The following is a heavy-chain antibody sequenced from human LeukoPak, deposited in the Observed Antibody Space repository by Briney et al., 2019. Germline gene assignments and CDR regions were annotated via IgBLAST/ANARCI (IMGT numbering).Heavy chain of an antibody. CDR1: GGSISSSSYY. J-gene: IGHJ4*02. Sequence: SETLSLTCTVSGGSISSSSYYWGWIRQPPGKGLEWIGSIYNSGSTYYNPSLKSRVTISVDTSKNQFSLKLSSVTAADTAVYYCARARIAVAGTCYFDYWGQGTLVTVSS. D-gene: IGHD6-19*01. CDR3: ARARIAVAGTCYFDY. V-gene: IGHV4-39*07. CDR2: IYNSGST.